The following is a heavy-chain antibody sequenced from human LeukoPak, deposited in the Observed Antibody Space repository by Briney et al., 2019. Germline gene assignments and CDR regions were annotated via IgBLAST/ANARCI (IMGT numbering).Heavy chain of an antibody. CDR1: GGSISSYY. J-gene: IGHJ4*02. V-gene: IGHV4-59*01. CDR3: ARGGTYYYGSGSHDY. D-gene: IGHD3-10*01. CDR2: IYYSGST. Sequence: PSETLSLTCTVSGGSISSYYWSWIRQPPGKGLELIGYIYYSGSTNYNPSLKSRVTISVDTSKNQFSLKLSSVTAADTAVYCCARGGTYYYGSGSHDYWGQGTLVTVSS.